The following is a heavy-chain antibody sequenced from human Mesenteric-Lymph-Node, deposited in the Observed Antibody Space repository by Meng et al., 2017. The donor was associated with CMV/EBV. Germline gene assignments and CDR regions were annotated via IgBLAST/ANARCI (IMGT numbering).Heavy chain of an antibody. J-gene: IGHJ4*02. CDR3: ARVRYYDSSGSKYYFDY. CDR1: GFTFSSYW. V-gene: IGHV3-7*01. CDR2: IKQNGSEK. Sequence: GGPLRPSCAASGFTFSSYWMSWVRQAPGKGLEWVANIKQNGSEKYYVDSVKGRFTISRDNAKNSLYLQMNSLRAEDTAVYYCARVRYYDSSGSKYYFDYWGQGTLVTVSS. D-gene: IGHD3-22*01.